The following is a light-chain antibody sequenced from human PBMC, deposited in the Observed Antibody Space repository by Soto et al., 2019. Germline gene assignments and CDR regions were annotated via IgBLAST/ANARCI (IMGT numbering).Light chain of an antibody. V-gene: IGKV3-11*01. CDR3: QQRSNWWT. J-gene: IGKJ1*01. CDR1: QSVSSN. Sequence: EIVMTQSPATLSVSPGERATLSCRASQSVSSNLAWYQQKPGQAPRLLIYGASSRATGIAARFSGSGSGTDFTLTISSLEPEDFAVYYCQQRSNWWTFGQGTKVDI. CDR2: GAS.